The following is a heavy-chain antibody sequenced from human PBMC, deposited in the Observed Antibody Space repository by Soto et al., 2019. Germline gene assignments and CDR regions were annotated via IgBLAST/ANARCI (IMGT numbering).Heavy chain of an antibody. CDR1: GDSISSDYYH. CDR3: AKSSIVVVTATPDY. Sequence: TSETLSLTCTVSGDSISSDYYHWTWIRQSPGKGLEWIGYIHHSGSILYNPSLKSRVTISVDTSKNQFSLHLTSVTAEDTAVYYCAKSSIVVVTATPDYWGQGTLVTVSS. D-gene: IGHD2-21*02. J-gene: IGHJ4*02. CDR2: IHHSGSI. V-gene: IGHV4-30-4*08.